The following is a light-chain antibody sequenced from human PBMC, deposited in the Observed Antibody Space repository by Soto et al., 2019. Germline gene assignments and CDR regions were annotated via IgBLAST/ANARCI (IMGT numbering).Light chain of an antibody. CDR2: GAS. CDR3: QQIYAAPVT. Sequence: DIQMTQSPSSLSASVGDRVTITCRASQSISSGLNWYQQNPGKAPKLLIYGASNLQSGVPSRFSGSESGTEFILTISSLQPEDFATYYCQQIYAAPVTFGQGTKVEIK. J-gene: IGKJ1*01. CDR1: QSISSG. V-gene: IGKV1-39*01.